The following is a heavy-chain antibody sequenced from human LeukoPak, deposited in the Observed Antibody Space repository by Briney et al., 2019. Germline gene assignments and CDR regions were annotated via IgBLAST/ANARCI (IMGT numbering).Heavy chain of an antibody. V-gene: IGHV4-4*07. D-gene: IGHD2-8*01. J-gene: IGHJ3*02. Sequence: SETPSLTCTVSGGSISSYYWSWIRQPAGKGLEWIGRIYTSGSTNCNPSLKSRVTISVDKSKNQFSLKLSSVTAADTAVYYCAREGYCTNGVCYTAFDIWGQGTMVTVSS. CDR1: GGSISSYY. CDR2: IYTSGST. CDR3: AREGYCTNGVCYTAFDI.